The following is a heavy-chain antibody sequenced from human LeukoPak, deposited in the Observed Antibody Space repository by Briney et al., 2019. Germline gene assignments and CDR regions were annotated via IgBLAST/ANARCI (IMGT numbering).Heavy chain of an antibody. CDR2: IWYDGSNK. CDR1: GFTFSSYG. D-gene: IGHD2-2*01. V-gene: IGHV3-33*01. CDR3: ARVGETYCSSTSCIYYYGMDV. J-gene: IGHJ6*02. Sequence: PGGSLRLSCAASGFTFSSYGMHWVRQAPGKGLEWVAVIWYDGSNKYYADSVKGRFTISRDNSKNTLYLQMNSLGAEDTAVYYCARVGETYCSSTSCIYYYGMDVWGQGTTVTVSS.